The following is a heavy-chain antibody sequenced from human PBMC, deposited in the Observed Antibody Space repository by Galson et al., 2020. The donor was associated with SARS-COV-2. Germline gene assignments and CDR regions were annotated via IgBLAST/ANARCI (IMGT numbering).Heavy chain of an antibody. CDR1: GGSIRRSSYN. CDR3: ARALEGSAIVAPY. CDR2: IYYPGTT. V-gene: IGHV4-39*01. J-gene: IGHJ4*02. D-gene: IGHD2-2*01. Sequence: SETLSLTCPVSGGSIRRSSYNWGWIRQSPGKGLEWIGSIYYPGTTYYNPSLKSRVSISVDTSKNQFSLNLNSVTAADTALYYCARALEGSAIVAPYWGQGTLVTVSS.